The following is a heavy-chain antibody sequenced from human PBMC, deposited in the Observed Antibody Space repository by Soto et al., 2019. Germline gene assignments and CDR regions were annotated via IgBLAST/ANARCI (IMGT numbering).Heavy chain of an antibody. CDR1: GGSITSGGYY. J-gene: IGHJ3*02. CDR2: IYYSGST. CDR3: ARGILVAPLALDI. V-gene: IGHV4-31*03. D-gene: IGHD5-12*01. Sequence: QVQLQESGPGLVKPSQTLSLTCTVSGGSITSGGYYWSWIRQHPGKGLEWIGYIYYSGSTYYNPSLKSRLTIVFDTSKNQFSLNLSSVTAADTAVYYCARGILVAPLALDIWGQGTMVTVSS.